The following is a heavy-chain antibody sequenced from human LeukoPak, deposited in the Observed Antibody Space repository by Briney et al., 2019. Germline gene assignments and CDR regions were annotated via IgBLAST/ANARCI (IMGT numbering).Heavy chain of an antibody. CDR2: ISYDGSNK. V-gene: IGHV3-30*18. Sequence: GGSLRLSCAASGFTFSSYGMHWVRQAPGKGLEWVAVISYDGSNKYYADSVKGRFTISRDNSKNTLYLQINSLRAEDTAVFYCAKGRHGDYDFDYWGQGTLVTVSS. J-gene: IGHJ4*02. D-gene: IGHD4-17*01. CDR3: AKGRHGDYDFDY. CDR1: GFTFSSYG.